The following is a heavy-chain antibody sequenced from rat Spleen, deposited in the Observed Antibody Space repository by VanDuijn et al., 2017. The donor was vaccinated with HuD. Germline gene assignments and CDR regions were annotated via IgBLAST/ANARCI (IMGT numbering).Heavy chain of an antibody. J-gene: IGHJ4*01. CDR3: ARNDYPGITGVMDA. CDR1: GFTFSSYL. V-gene: IGHV5-62*01. D-gene: IGHD1-4*01. CDR2: ISSSSGT. Sequence: VQLVESGGGLVQPGKSLKLSCSASGFTFSSYLMHWIRQAPGKGLDWVSYISSSSGTVYADAVKGRFTISRDNAKNTLYLQLNSLRSEDTAIYYCARNDYPGITGVMDAWGQGASVTVSS.